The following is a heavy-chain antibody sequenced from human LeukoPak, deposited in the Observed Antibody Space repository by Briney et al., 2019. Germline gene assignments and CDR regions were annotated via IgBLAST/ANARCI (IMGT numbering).Heavy chain of an antibody. V-gene: IGHV4-59*01. CDR2: IYYSGST. CDR1: GGSINSYY. D-gene: IGHD6-13*01. CDR3: AREVAAAGTLWFDS. J-gene: IGHJ5*01. Sequence: SGTLSLTCTVSGGSINSYYWNWIRQPPGKGLEWIGYIYYSGSTNYNPSLKSRLTISVDTSKNQFSLRLTSVTAADTAVYYCAREVAAAGTLWFDSWGRGTLVTVSS.